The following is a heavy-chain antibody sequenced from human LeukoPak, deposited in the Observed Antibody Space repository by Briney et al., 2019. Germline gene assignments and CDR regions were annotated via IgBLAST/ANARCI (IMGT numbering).Heavy chain of an antibody. CDR1: GYTFTSYG. Sequence: ASVKVSCKASGYTFTSYGISWVRQAPGQGLEWMGWISAYNGNTNYAQKLQGRVTMTTDTSTSTAYMELRSLRSDDTAVYYCARLGETTKIAAHPALGYWGQGTLVTVSS. D-gene: IGHD6-6*01. J-gene: IGHJ4*02. CDR2: ISAYNGNT. V-gene: IGHV1-18*01. CDR3: ARLGETTKIAAHPALGY.